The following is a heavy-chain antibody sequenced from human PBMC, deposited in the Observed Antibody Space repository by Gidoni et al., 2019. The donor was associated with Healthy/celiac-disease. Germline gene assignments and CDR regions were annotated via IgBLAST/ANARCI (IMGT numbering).Heavy chain of an antibody. CDR2: ISSSSSTI. J-gene: IGHJ6*02. Sequence: EVQLVESGGGLVQPGGSLGLSCAASGFTFSSYSMNWVRQAPGKGLEWVSYISSSSSTIYYADSVKGRFTISRDNAKNALYLKMNSLRAEDTAVYYCARDDGYYYDSSGYYRGGFGMDVWGQGTTVTVSS. CDR1: GFTFSSYS. D-gene: IGHD3-22*01. CDR3: ARDDGYYYDSSGYYRGGFGMDV. V-gene: IGHV3-48*01.